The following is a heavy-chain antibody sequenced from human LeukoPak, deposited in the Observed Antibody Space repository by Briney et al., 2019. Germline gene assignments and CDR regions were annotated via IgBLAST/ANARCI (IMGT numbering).Heavy chain of an antibody. CDR1: GDSVSSNSAA. CDR3: AREGQRLVLRYFDWAPFDY. CDR2: TYYRSKWYN. Sequence: SQTLSLTCAISGDSVSSNSAAWNWIRQSPSRGLEWLGRTYYRSKWYNDYAVSVKSRITINPDTSKNQFSLQLNSVTPEDTAVYYCAREGQRLVLRYFDWAPFDYWGQGTLVTVSS. D-gene: IGHD3-9*01. J-gene: IGHJ4*02. V-gene: IGHV6-1*01.